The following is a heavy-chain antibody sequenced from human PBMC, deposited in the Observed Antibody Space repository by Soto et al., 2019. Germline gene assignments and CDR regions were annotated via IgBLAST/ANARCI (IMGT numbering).Heavy chain of an antibody. V-gene: IGHV4-59*01. CDR1: GDSISTYY. Sequence: PSETLSFTCTVSGDSISTYYWSWIRQPPGKGLEWIAYIYYTGNTYYNPSLKSRVTISMDTSKNQFSLKLSSVTAADTAVYYCARYYYDSSGYYYGWFDPWGQGTLVTVSS. CDR2: IYYTGNT. CDR3: ARYYYDSSGYYYGWFDP. J-gene: IGHJ5*02. D-gene: IGHD3-22*01.